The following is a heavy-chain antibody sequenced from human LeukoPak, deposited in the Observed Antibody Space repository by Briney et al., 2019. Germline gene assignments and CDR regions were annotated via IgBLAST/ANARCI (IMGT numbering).Heavy chain of an antibody. CDR3: ARDHLITIFGVVTPILGYYYGRDV. Sequence: SETLSLTCAVYGGSFSGYYWSWIRQPPGKGLEWIGEINHSGSTNYNPSLKSRVTISVDTSKNQFSLKLSSVTAADTAVYYCARDHLITIFGVVTPILGYYYGRDVWGQGTTVTVSS. CDR2: INHSGST. J-gene: IGHJ6*02. V-gene: IGHV4-34*01. CDR1: GGSFSGYY. D-gene: IGHD3-3*01.